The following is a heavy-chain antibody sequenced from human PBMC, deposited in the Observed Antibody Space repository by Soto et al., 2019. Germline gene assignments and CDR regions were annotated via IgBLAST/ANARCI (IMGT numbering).Heavy chain of an antibody. CDR1: GFTFSSCT. Sequence: EVHLVESGGGLVKPGGSLRLSCAVSGFTFSSCTMNWVRQAPGKGLEWVSSISPSSGHIYYADSVKGRFTISRDNAKNSLFLQMTSLRGEDTAVYYCSGCSGGACHKNYGMDVWGQGTTVNVSS. CDR2: ISPSSGHI. V-gene: IGHV3-21*06. J-gene: IGHJ6*02. D-gene: IGHD2-15*01. CDR3: SGCSGGACHKNYGMDV.